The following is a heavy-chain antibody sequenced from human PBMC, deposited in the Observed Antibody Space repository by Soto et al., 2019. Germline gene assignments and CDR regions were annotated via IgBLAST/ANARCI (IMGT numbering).Heavy chain of an antibody. CDR1: GFTFSSYG. Sequence: GGSLRLSCAASGFTFSSYGMHWVRQAPGKGLEWVAVISYDGSNKYYADSVKGRFTISRDNSKNTLYLQMNSLRAEDTAVYYCAKGSLGSRYSYGYYYYYGMDVWGQGTTVTV. CDR2: ISYDGSNK. D-gene: IGHD5-18*01. CDR3: AKGSLGSRYSYGYYYYYGMDV. V-gene: IGHV3-30*18. J-gene: IGHJ6*02.